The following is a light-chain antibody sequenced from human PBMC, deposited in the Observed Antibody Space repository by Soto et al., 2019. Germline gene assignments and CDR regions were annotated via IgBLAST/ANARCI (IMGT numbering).Light chain of an antibody. CDR3: SSYTSSSTLFYV. CDR2: DVS. Sequence: QSALTQPASVSGSPGQSSTISCTGTSSDVGGYNYVSWYQQHPGKAPKLLISDVSNRPSGVSNRFSGSKSGNTASLTISGLQAEDEADYYCSSYTSSSTLFYVFGTGTKLTVL. CDR1: SSDVGGYNY. J-gene: IGLJ1*01. V-gene: IGLV2-14*01.